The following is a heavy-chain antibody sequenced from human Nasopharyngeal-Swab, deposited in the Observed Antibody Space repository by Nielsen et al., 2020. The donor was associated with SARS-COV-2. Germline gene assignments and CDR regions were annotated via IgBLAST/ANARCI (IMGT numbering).Heavy chain of an antibody. CDR2: ITSSSATK. V-gene: IGHV3-48*02. J-gene: IGHJ4*02. D-gene: IGHD1-26*01. CDR1: GFIFSDYS. Sequence: ESLKIPCAASGFIFSDYSMDWVRQAPGKGLEWVSYITSSSATKYYADPVKGRFTVSRHNAKNLLYLQMSSMRDEDTAVYYCAREFEATGATYLDSWGLGTLVTVSS. CDR3: AREFEATGATYLDS.